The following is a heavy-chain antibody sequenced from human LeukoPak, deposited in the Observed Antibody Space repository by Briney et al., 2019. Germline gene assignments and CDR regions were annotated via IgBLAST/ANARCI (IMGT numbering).Heavy chain of an antibody. J-gene: IGHJ4*02. V-gene: IGHV1-8*03. CDR1: GGTFSSYA. CDR2: MNPNSGNT. Sequence: ASVKVSCKASGGTFSSYAISWVRQAPGQGLKWMGWMNPNSGNTGYAQKFQGRVTITGNTSISTAYMELSSLRSEDTAVYYCARHGTPYYYGSGSYGLDYWGQGTLVTVSS. D-gene: IGHD3-10*01. CDR3: ARHGTPYYYGSGSYGLDY.